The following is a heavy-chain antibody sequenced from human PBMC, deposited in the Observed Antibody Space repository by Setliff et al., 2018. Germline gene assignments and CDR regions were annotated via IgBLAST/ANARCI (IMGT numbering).Heavy chain of an antibody. CDR1: GGSFSGYY. V-gene: IGHV4-34*01. CDR3: ARVPRGLVPAAIEGSYYYYGMDV. CDR2: IYYSGST. Sequence: SETLSLTCAVYGGSFSGYYWSWIRQPPGKGLEWIGSIYYSGSTYYNPSLKSRVTISVDTSKNQFSLKLRSVTAADTAVYYCARVPRGLVPAAIEGSYYYYGMDVWGQGTTVTVSS. D-gene: IGHD2-2*02. J-gene: IGHJ6*02.